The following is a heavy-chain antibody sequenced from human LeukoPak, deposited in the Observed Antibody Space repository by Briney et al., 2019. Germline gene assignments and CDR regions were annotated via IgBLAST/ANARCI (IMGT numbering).Heavy chain of an antibody. V-gene: IGHV3-30*01. Sequence: GRSLRLSCAASGIIFTGHAIHWVRQAPGKGLEWVAVRSSDGTNKYYADSVKGRFTISSDNSKNTLYLQMNSLRAEDTAIYFCVRGKSYSSGYDFILGYWGQGTLVTVSS. CDR1: GIIFTGHA. CDR3: VRGKSYSSGYDFILGY. CDR2: RSSDGTNK. D-gene: IGHD5-12*01. J-gene: IGHJ4*02.